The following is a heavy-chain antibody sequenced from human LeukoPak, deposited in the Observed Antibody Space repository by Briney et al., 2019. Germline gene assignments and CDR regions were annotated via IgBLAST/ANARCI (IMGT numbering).Heavy chain of an antibody. CDR1: GGSISSYY. Sequence: PSETLSLTCSVSGGSISSYYWSWIRQPPGKGLEWIGYIYYSGSTNYNPSLKSRVTISVDTSKNQFSLKLSSVTAADTAVYYCARVLSSSHFDYWGQGTLVTVSS. CDR3: ARVLSSSHFDY. D-gene: IGHD6-13*01. V-gene: IGHV4-59*01. CDR2: IYYSGST. J-gene: IGHJ4*02.